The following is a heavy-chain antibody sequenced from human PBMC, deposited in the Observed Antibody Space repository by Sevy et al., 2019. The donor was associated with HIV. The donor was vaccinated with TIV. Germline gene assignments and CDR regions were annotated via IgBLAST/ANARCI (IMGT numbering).Heavy chain of an antibody. CDR3: ARTLRGNFETRATAFNI. CDR2: IYHSGNT. V-gene: IGHV4-38-2*01. D-gene: IGHD1-7*01. Sequence: SETLSLTCAVSGYSISGDDYWVWIRQPPGKGLEWIGNIYHSGNTYYNPSLKSRVTMSLDTSMNQFSLRLTSVTAADTAVYYCARTLRGNFETRATAFNIWGQGTMVTVSS. J-gene: IGHJ3*02. CDR1: GYSISGDDY.